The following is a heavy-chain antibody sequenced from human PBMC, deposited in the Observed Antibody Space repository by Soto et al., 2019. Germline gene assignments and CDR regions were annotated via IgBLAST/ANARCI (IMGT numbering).Heavy chain of an antibody. V-gene: IGHV1-46*03. D-gene: IGHD3-22*01. CDR3: ARIGKYYYDSSGYPASHFDY. CDR1: GGTFSTYA. Sequence: GASVKVSCKAPGGTFSTYAISWVRQAPGQGLEWMGIINPSGGSTSYAQKFQGRVTMTRDTSTSTVYMELSSLRSEDTAVYYCARIGKYYYDSSGYPASHFDYWGQGTLVTVSS. CDR2: INPSGGST. J-gene: IGHJ4*02.